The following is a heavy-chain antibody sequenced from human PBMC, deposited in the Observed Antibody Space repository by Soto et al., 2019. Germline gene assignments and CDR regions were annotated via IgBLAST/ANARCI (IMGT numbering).Heavy chain of an antibody. J-gene: IGHJ4*02. CDR3: TTVRYCSGGSCYLFDY. Sequence: GGSLRLSCAASGFTFSNAWMSWVRQAPGKGLEWVGRIKSKTDGGTTDHAAPVKGRFTISRDDSKNTLYLQMSSLKTEDTAVYYCTTVRYCSGGSCYLFDYWGQGTLVTVSS. V-gene: IGHV3-15*01. CDR1: GFTFSNAW. CDR2: IKSKTDGGTT. D-gene: IGHD2-15*01.